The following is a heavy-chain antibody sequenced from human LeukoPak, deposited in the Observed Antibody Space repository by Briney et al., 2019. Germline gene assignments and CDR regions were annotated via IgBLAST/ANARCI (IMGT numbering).Heavy chain of an antibody. J-gene: IGHJ4*02. Sequence: GGSLRLSCAASRFTFSSYEMNWLRQAPGKGLELVSYISSSGSTIYYADSVKGRFTISRDNAKNSLYLQMNSLRAEDTAVYSCARVVVYDFWSGYYERNHYFDYRGQGTLVTVSS. CDR1: RFTFSSYE. D-gene: IGHD3-3*01. CDR2: ISSSGSTI. CDR3: ARVVVYDFWSGYYERNHYFDY. V-gene: IGHV3-48*03.